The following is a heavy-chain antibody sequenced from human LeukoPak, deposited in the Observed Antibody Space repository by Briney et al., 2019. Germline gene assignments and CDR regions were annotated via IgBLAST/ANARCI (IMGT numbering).Heavy chain of an antibody. J-gene: IGHJ5*02. D-gene: IGHD3-16*01. CDR1: GGSFSGYY. V-gene: IGHV4-34*01. Sequence: SETLSLTCAVYGGSFSGYYWSWIRQPPGKGLEWIGEMNHSGSTNYNPSLKSRVTISVDKSKNQFSLKLSSVTAADTAVYYCATLRGWFDPWGQGTLVTVSS. CDR2: MNHSGST. CDR3: ATLRGWFDP.